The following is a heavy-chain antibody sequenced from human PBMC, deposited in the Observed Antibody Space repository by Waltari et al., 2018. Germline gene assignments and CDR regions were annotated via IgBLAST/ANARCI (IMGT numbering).Heavy chain of an antibody. Sequence: QVQLQESGPGLVKPSETLSLTCTVSGDSISSYYWSWIRQSPGKGLEWIGFIYYSGSTNYHPSLKSRVTMSLDMSKKQFSLELTSVTAADTGVYYCARSRIAVAGFNYFDYWGQGTLVTVSS. CDR3: ARSRIAVAGFNYFDY. J-gene: IGHJ4*02. CDR2: IYYSGST. D-gene: IGHD6-19*01. CDR1: GDSISSYY. V-gene: IGHV4-59*01.